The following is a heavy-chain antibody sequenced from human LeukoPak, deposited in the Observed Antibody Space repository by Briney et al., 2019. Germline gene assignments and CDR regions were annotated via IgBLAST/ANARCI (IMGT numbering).Heavy chain of an antibody. CDR2: ISWNGGST. D-gene: IGHD1-26*01. CDR1: GFTFDDHA. Sequence: GGSLRLSCAASGFTFDDHAMHWVRQAPGKGLEWVSLISWNGGSTYYADSVKGRFTISRDNSKNSLYLQMNSLRAEDTALYYCAKDGRNYFDYWGQGTLVTVSS. V-gene: IGHV3-43D*04. J-gene: IGHJ4*02. CDR3: AKDGRNYFDY.